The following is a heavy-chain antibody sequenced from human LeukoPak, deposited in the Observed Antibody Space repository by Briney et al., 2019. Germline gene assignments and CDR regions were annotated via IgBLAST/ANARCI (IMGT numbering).Heavy chain of an antibody. J-gene: IGHJ3*02. CDR1: GYTFTSYN. CDR3: ARVVLKGVDAFDI. CDR2: INPSGGST. V-gene: IGHV1-46*01. Sequence: GASVKVSCKASGYTFTSYNMHWVRQAPGQGLEWMGIINPSGGSTSYAQKFQGRVTMTRDMSTSTVYMELRSLRTDDTAVYYCARVVLKGVDAFDIWGQGTMVTVSS. D-gene: IGHD2-21*01.